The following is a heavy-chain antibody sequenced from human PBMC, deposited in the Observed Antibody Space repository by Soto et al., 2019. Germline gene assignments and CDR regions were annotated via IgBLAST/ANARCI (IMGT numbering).Heavy chain of an antibody. Sequence: ASVKVSCKASGYIFSTYTMHWVRQAPGQRLEWMGWINAANGNTKYSQNFQGRVTISRDTSASTAYLELSSLRSEDTAVYYCARVSFEASGYADYWGQGTLVTVSS. D-gene: IGHD3-22*01. CDR1: GYIFSTYT. J-gene: IGHJ4*02. V-gene: IGHV1-3*01. CDR3: ARVSFEASGYADY. CDR2: INAANGNT.